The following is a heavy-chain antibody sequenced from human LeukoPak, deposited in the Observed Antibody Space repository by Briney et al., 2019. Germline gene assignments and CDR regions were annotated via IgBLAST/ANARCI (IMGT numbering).Heavy chain of an antibody. CDR3: ARDLRGQLDPSYYYYYMDV. Sequence: ASVKVSCKASGYTFTSYGISWVRQAPGQGLEWMGWISAYNGNTNYAQELQGRVTMTTDTSTSTAYMELRSLRSDDTAVYYCARDLRGQLDPSYYYYYMDVWGKGTTVTVSS. V-gene: IGHV1-18*01. CDR2: ISAYNGNT. J-gene: IGHJ6*03. D-gene: IGHD6-6*01. CDR1: GYTFTSYG.